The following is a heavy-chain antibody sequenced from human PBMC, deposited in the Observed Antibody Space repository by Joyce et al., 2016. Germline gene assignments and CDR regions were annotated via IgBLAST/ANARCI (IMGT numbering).Heavy chain of an antibody. J-gene: IGHJ3*02. CDR1: GDSVSSAAHY. CDR3: ARTCNDAFDI. V-gene: IGHV4-61*08. CDR2: LYDGGTT. Sequence: ESGPGLVKPSETLSLTCDVSGDSVSSAAHYWNWIRQSPEKGLEWIGYLYDGGTTNYNPYLESRVTISIDAPMNQLSLKMTSVTVADTALYFCARTCNDAFDIWGRGTMLIVSS.